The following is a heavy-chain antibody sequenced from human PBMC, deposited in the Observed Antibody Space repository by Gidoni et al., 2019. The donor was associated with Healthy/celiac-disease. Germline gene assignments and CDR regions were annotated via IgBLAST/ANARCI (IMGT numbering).Heavy chain of an antibody. Sequence: APGKGLEWVGFIRSKAYGGTTEYAASVKGRFTISSDDSKSIAYLQMNSLKTEDTAVYYCTSQGSYSPTDDYWGQGTLVTVSS. J-gene: IGHJ4*02. D-gene: IGHD1-26*01. V-gene: IGHV3-49*02. CDR3: TSQGSYSPTDDY. CDR2: IRSKAYGGTT.